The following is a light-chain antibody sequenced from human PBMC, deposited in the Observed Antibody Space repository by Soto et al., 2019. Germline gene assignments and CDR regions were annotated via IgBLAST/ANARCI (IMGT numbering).Light chain of an antibody. Sequence: QSAVTQLPSASGAPGQAGTIPCTGTSSVVGGYDHVSWYQQHPGKAPKLMIYEVTKPPAGVPHRFSGSKSGNTASLTVSGLQAEHEADYFCSSDAGNSNYVFGTGTTVTVL. CDR1: SSVVGGYDH. CDR2: EVT. J-gene: IGLJ1*01. CDR3: SSDAGNSNYV. V-gene: IGLV2-8*01.